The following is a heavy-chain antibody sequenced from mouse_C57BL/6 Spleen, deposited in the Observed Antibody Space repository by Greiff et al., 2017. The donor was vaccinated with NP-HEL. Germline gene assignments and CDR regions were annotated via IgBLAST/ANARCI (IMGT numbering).Heavy chain of an antibody. Sequence: QVQLQQSGAELVRPGTSVKVSCKASGYAFTNYLIEWVKQRPGQGLEWIGVINPGSGGTNYNEKFKGKATLTADKSSSTAYMQLSSLTSEDSAVYFCAREKVTTGFAYWGQGTLVTVSA. V-gene: IGHV1-54*01. CDR2: INPGSGGT. D-gene: IGHD2-2*01. J-gene: IGHJ3*01. CDR3: AREKVTTGFAY. CDR1: GYAFTNYL.